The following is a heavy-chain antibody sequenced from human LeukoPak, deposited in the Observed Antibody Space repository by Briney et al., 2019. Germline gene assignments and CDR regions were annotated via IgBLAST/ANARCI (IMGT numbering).Heavy chain of an antibody. CDR2: TSSDLNVK. CDR3: AREGYYGSGSPPSLYFDY. Sequence: GGSLRLSCAASGFTFSSYAMSWVRQAPGKGLEWVAVTSSDLNVKLYADSVKGRFTISRDNSRSTLYLQMNSLRPEDTAIYYCAREGYYGSGSPPSLYFDYWGQGTLVTVSS. CDR1: GFTFSSYA. J-gene: IGHJ4*02. V-gene: IGHV3-30*03. D-gene: IGHD3-10*01.